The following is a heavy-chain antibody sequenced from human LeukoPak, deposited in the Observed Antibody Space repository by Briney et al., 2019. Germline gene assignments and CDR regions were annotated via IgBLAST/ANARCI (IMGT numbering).Heavy chain of an antibody. CDR2: IYGTRST. D-gene: IGHD3-16*01. J-gene: IGHJ4*02. V-gene: IGHV4-38-2*01. Sequence: SETLSLTCAVSGYPLGKNYYWGWIRRPPGKGLEWIGRIYGTRSTSYNPSLMNRVTMSVDTSRNHFSLQLTSVTAADTAVYYCARYDSRGSASTRFDYWGQGILVTVSS. CDR3: ARYDSRGSASTRFDY. CDR1: GYPLGKNYY.